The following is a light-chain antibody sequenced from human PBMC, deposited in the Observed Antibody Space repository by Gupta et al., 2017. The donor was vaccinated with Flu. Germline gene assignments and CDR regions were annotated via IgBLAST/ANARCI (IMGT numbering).Light chain of an antibody. J-gene: IGKJ4*01. Sequence: TLSLSPGERATLSCRASQSVSGTFLAWYQQKPGQAPRLVIYGASSRATGIPDRFSGNGSGADFTLTISRLEPEDFGVYYCQQYGSPPPLTFGGGTKVEIK. CDR1: QSVSGTF. V-gene: IGKV3-20*01. CDR3: QQYGSPPPLT. CDR2: GAS.